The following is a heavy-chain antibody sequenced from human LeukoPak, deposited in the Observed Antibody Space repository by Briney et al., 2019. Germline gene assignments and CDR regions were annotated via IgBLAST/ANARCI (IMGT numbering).Heavy chain of an antibody. Sequence: ASVKVSCKASGYTFTSYDINWVRQATGQGLEWMGWMNPNSGNTGYAQKFQGRVTMTRNTSISTAYMELSSLRSEDTAVYYCTRDLNYYDSSFPRPHGYWGQGTLVTVSS. CDR3: TRDLNYYDSSFPRPHGY. CDR1: GYTFTSYD. CDR2: MNPNSGNT. V-gene: IGHV1-8*01. D-gene: IGHD3-22*01. J-gene: IGHJ4*02.